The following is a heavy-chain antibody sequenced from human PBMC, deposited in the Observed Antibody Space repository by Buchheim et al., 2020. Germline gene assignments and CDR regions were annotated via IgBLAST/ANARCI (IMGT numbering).Heavy chain of an antibody. CDR1: GFTFNNYA. J-gene: IGHJ6*02. Sequence: EVQLLESGGGLVQPGGSLRLSCAASGFTFNNYAMNWVRQVPGKGLEWVSGIIGCGSRTYYADSVKGRLTISRDNSKGTLYLQMNSLRAEDTAVYYCAKGGYCSSSDCYRAYYYYNMDAWGQGTT. CDR3: AKGGYCSSSDCYRAYYYYNMDA. D-gene: IGHD2-2*01. CDR2: IIGCGSRT. V-gene: IGHV3-23*01.